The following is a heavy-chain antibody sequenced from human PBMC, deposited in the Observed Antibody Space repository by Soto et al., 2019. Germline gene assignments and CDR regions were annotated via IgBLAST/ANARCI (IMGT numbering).Heavy chain of an antibody. CDR2: IYYSGST. CDR1: GGSISSSIYY. V-gene: IGHV4-39*01. CDR3: AKGPVSVMGWFNYYYMDV. J-gene: IGHJ6*03. Sequence: ASETLSLTCTVSGGSISSSIYYWGWIRQPPGKGLEWIGSIYYSGSTYYNPSLKSRVTISVDTSKKQFSLKLSSVTAADTAVYYCAKGPVSVMGWFNYYYMDVWGKGTTVTVSS. D-gene: IGHD6-19*01.